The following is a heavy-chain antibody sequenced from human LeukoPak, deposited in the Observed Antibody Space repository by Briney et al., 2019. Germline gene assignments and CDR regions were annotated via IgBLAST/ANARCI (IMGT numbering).Heavy chain of an antibody. CDR3: ARDVSDYGDYSDY. V-gene: IGHV3-23*01. J-gene: IGHJ4*02. CDR2: ISGSGGST. D-gene: IGHD4-17*01. CDR1: GFTFSSYA. Sequence: GSLRLSCAASGFTFSSYAMSWVRQAPGKGLEWVSAISGSGGSTYYADSVKGRFTISRDNSKNTLYLQMNSLRAEDTAVYYCARDVSDYGDYSDYWGQGTLVTVSS.